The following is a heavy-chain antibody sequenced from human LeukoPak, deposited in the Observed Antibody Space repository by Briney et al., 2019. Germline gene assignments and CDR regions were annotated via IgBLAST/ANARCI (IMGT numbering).Heavy chain of an antibody. CDR2: IYYSGST. J-gene: IGHJ6*02. CDR3: ARIPPVSHNYYYGTDV. CDR1: GGSISSYY. Sequence: SETLSLTCTVSGGSISSYYWSWIRQPPGKGLEWIGYIYYSGSTNYNPSLKSRVTISVDTSKNQFSLKLSSVTAADTAVYYCARIPPVSHNYYYGTDVWGQGTTVTVSS. V-gene: IGHV4-59*01. D-gene: IGHD2-2*02.